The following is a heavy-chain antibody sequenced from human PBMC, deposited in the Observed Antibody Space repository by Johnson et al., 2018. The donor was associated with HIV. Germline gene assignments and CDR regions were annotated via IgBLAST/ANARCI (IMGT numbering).Heavy chain of an antibody. CDR1: GFTFGDYA. D-gene: IGHD2-21*01. CDR3: ARAGVVFSTASHDAFDI. CDR2: ISYDGSNK. J-gene: IGHJ3*02. V-gene: IGHV3-30*04. Sequence: QVQLVESGGGLVQPGRSLRLSCTASGFTFGDYAMHWVRQAPGKGLEWVAVISYDGSNKYYADSVKGRFTISRDNSKNTLYLQMNSLRAEDTAVYYCARAGVVFSTASHDAFDIWGQGTMVTVSS.